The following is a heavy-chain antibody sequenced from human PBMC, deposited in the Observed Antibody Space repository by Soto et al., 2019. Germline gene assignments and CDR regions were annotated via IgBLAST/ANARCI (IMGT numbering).Heavy chain of an antibody. CDR1: GGTFSSYA. D-gene: IGHD5-18*01. V-gene: IGHV1-69*13. CDR2: IIPIFGTA. CDR3: ARAKDTAMVDYYYYGMDV. J-gene: IGHJ6*02. Sequence: PSVKVSCKASGGTFSSYAISWVRQAPGQGLEWMGGIIPIFGTANYAQKFQGRVTITADESTSTAYMELSSLRSEDTAVYYCARAKDTAMVDYYYYGMDVWGQGTTVTVSS.